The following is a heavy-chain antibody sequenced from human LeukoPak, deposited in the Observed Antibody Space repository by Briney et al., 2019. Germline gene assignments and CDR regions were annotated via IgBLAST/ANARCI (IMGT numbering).Heavy chain of an antibody. Sequence: GGSLRLSCAASGFTFSDYYMSWIRQAPGKGLEWVSSISSSSSYIYYADSVEGRFTISRDNAKNSLYLQMNSLRAEDTAVYYCARGRSGWPLALYWGQGTLVTVSS. D-gene: IGHD6-19*01. V-gene: IGHV3-11*06. CDR3: ARGRSGWPLALY. J-gene: IGHJ4*02. CDR1: GFTFSDYY. CDR2: ISSSSSYI.